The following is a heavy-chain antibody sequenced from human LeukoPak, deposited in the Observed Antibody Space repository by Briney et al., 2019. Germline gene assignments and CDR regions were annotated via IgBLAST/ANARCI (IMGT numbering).Heavy chain of an antibody. J-gene: IGHJ6*03. Sequence: ASVTVSCKASGYTFTGYYMHWVRQAPGQGLEWMGWINPNSGGTNYAQKFQGRVTMTRDTSISTAYMELSRLRSDDTAVYYCARDNTATTGGYYYYYMDVWGKGTTVTVSS. V-gene: IGHV1-2*02. CDR2: INPNSGGT. CDR1: GYTFTGYY. CDR3: ARDNTATTGGYYYYYMDV. D-gene: IGHD5-18*01.